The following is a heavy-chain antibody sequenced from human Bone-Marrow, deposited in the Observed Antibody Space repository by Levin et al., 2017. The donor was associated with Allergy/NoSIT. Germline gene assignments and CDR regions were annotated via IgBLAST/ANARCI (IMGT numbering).Heavy chain of an antibody. D-gene: IGHD1-26*01. J-gene: IGHJ6*02. CDR1: GFTFSNYG. CDR2: ISFDGGNK. Sequence: PGESLKISCAASGFTFSNYGMHWVRQAPGKGLEWVALISFDGGNKYYADSVKGRFTISRDKSKNTLYLQMHSLRAEDTAVYFCARDRDELIRDYFYDMDVWGQGTTVTVSS. V-gene: IGHV3-33*05. CDR3: ARDRDELIRDYFYDMDV.